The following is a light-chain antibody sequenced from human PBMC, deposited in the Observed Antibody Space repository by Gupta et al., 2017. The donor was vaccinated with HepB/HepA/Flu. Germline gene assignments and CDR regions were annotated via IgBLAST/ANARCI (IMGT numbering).Light chain of an antibody. V-gene: IGKV1-39*01. CDR3: QQIHIPRT. J-gene: IGKJ1*01. CDR1: QTITNY. CDR2: STS. Sequence: DIQLTQSPSSLSASVGDRVTITCRASQTITNYLNWYQQQPGKAPRLLIYSTSTRVTGVPYRFRGSGYETIFTLTINKVQPEDSAIYFCQQIHIPRTFGQGTKVEI.